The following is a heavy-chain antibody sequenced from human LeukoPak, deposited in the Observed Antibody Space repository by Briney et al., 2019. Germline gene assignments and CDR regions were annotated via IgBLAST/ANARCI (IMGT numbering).Heavy chain of an antibody. CDR1: GYTFTGYY. J-gene: IGHJ4*02. V-gene: IGHV1-2*02. D-gene: IGHD6-13*01. CDR2: INPNSGGT. Sequence: ASVKVSCKASGYTFTGYYMHWVRQAPGQGLEWMGWINPNSGGTNYAQKFQGRVTMTRDTSISTAYMELSRLRSDDTAVYYCARVRSSSWYVRQGKYYFDYWGQGTLVTVSS. CDR3: ARVRSSSWYVRQGKYYFDY.